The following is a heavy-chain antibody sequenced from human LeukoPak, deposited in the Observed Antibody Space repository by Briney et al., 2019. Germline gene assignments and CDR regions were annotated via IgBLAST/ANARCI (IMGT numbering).Heavy chain of an antibody. D-gene: IGHD2-8*01. CDR1: GFTFSSYG. V-gene: IGHV3-33*01. CDR3: ARGYCTNGVCYETFDY. Sequence: GGSLRLSCAASGFTFSSYGMHWVRQAPGKGLEWVAVIWYDGSNKYYADSVKGRFTITRDNSKNTLYLQMNSLRAEDTAVYYCARGYCTNGVCYETFDYWGQGTLVTVSS. J-gene: IGHJ4*02. CDR2: IWYDGSNK.